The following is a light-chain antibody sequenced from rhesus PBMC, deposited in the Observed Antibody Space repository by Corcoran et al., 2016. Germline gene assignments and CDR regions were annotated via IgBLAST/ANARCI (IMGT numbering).Light chain of an antibody. CDR2: DAS. CDR3: LQHNSYPYS. Sequence: DIQMTQSPSSLSASVGDTVTITCRASQGIRSYLNWFQQNTGKAPKLLIYDASSLESGVPSRFSGSGSGTDCPLSISSLPPKDFAAYYSLQHNSYPYSFGQGAKVEIK. J-gene: IGKJ2*01. V-gene: IGKV1-28*03. CDR1: QGIRSY.